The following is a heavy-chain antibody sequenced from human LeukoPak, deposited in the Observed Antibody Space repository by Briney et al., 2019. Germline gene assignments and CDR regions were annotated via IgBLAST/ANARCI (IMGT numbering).Heavy chain of an antibody. Sequence: PSQTLSLTCTVSGGSISSGTYYWNWIRQPAGKGLEWIGRLYTSGSTNYNPSLKSRVTISVDTSKNQFSLKLTSVTAADTAMYYCARDPYDTSANDAFDIWGQGTMVSVSS. CDR3: ARDPYDTSANDAFDI. J-gene: IGHJ3*02. CDR1: GGSISSGTYY. V-gene: IGHV4-61*02. D-gene: IGHD3-22*01. CDR2: LYTSGST.